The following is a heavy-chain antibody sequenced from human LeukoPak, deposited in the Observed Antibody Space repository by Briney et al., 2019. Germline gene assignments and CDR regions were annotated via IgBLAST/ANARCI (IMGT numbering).Heavy chain of an antibody. CDR2: ISDSSSI. CDR1: GFTFSSYS. J-gene: IGHJ6*03. Sequence: GGSLRLSCAASGFTFSSYSMNWVRQAPGKGLEWVSYISDSSSIYYADSVKGRFTISRDNASNSLYLQMNSLRAEDTAVYYCARVCRDGYNGYYYYYYYMDVWGKGTTVTVSS. D-gene: IGHD5-24*01. V-gene: IGHV3-48*04. CDR3: ARVCRDGYNGYYYYYYYMDV.